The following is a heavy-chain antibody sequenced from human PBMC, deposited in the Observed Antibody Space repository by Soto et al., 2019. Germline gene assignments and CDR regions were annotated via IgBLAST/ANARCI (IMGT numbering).Heavy chain of an antibody. CDR1: RYAFTSYY. D-gene: IGHD3-3*01. CDR2: INPNNGYT. J-gene: IGHJ4*02. Sequence: QVQLVQSGAEVKKPGASVKVSCKASRYAFTSYYIHWVRQDPGQGLEWMGWINPNNGYTMYTQKFQGRVTVTRDTSITTAYLELTRLQSDDTAVYYCPKAKFDFWSGYWSSSLDFWGQGTLVTVSS. V-gene: IGHV1-2*02. CDR3: PKAKFDFWSGYWSSSLDF.